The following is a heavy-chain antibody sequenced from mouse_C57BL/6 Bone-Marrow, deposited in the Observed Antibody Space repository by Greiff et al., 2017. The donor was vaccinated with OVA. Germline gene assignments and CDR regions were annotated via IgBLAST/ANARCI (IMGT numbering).Heavy chain of an antibody. Sequence: EVMLVESGGGLVKPGGSLKLSCAASGFTFSSYAMSWVRQTPEKRLEWVATISDGGSYTYYTDNVKGRFTISRDNAKNNLYLQMSHLKSEDTAMYYCTRRGCYFDYWGQGTTLTVSS. CDR3: TRRGCYFDY. D-gene: IGHD3-3*01. CDR1: GFTFSSYA. CDR2: ISDGGSYT. V-gene: IGHV5-4*03. J-gene: IGHJ2*01.